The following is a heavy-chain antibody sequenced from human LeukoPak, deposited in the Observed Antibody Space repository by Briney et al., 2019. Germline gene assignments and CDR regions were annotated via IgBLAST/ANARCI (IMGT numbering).Heavy chain of an antibody. CDR1: GFTFSNYW. CDR2: INQPANSQ. CDR3: ARVGYNHYDLDV. V-gene: IGHV3-7*01. Sequence: PGGSLRLSCAASGFTFSNYWMSWVRQAPGKGLEWVATINQPANSQNTVDSVKGRFTISRDNAQNSLFLQMNSLRAEDSAVYYCARVGYNHYDLDVWGQGTTVIVSS. J-gene: IGHJ6*02.